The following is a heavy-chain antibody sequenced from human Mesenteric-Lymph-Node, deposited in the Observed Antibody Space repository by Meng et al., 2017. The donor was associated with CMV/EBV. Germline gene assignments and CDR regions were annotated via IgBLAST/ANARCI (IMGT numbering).Heavy chain of an antibody. J-gene: IGHJ4*02. CDR2: IDTISYDI. D-gene: IGHD2-2*01. V-gene: IGHV3-21*01. CDR3: ARLAFCSSANCYGLYYFDS. Sequence: GESLKISCVASGFSFSSYSMNWVRQAPGKGLEWVSSIDTISYDIYYADSVRGRFTISRDNAKRSVFLQMDSLRAEDTAVYYCARLAFCSSANCYGLYYFDSWGQGTLVTVSS. CDR1: GFSFSSYS.